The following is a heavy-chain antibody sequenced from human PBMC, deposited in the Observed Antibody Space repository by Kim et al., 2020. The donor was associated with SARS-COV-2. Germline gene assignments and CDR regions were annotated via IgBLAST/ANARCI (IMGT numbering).Heavy chain of an antibody. Sequence: YTPSLKSRVTISVDTAKNQFALKLSSVTAADTAVYYCARLGSSWYEYFQHWGQGTLVTVSS. V-gene: IGHV4-4*09. J-gene: IGHJ1*01. CDR3: ARLGSSWYEYFQH. D-gene: IGHD6-13*01.